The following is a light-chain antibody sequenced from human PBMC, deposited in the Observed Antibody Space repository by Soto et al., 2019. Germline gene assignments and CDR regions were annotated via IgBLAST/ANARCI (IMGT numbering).Light chain of an antibody. CDR1: SSDVGGYNY. J-gene: IGLJ2*01. V-gene: IGLV2-14*03. CDR3: SSYTTSSTL. CDR2: DVS. Sequence: QSALTQPASVSGSPGQSITISCTAASSDVGGYNYVSWYQQHPGKAPKLMIYDVSNRPSGVSNRFSGSKSGNTASLTISGLQPEDEADYYCSSYTTSSTLFGGGTQLTVL.